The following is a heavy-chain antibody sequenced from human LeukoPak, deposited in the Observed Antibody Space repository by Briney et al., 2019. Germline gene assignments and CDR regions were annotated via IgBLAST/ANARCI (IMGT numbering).Heavy chain of an antibody. CDR1: GFTFDDYA. Sequence: PGGSLRLSCAASGFTFDDYAMHWVRQAPGKGLEWVSGISWNSGSIGYADSVKGRFTISRDNAKNSLYLQMNTLRAEDMALYYCAKDEFVASDFTGAFDIWGQGTMVTVFS. D-gene: IGHD2-8*02. CDR2: ISWNSGSI. J-gene: IGHJ3*02. CDR3: AKDEFVASDFTGAFDI. V-gene: IGHV3-9*03.